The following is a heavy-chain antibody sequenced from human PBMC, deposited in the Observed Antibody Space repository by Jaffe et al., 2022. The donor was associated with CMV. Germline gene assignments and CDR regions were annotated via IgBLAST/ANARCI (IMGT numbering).Heavy chain of an antibody. CDR3: ATTYIACGGDCYPHGQFDY. D-gene: IGHD2-21*02. J-gene: IGHJ4*02. CDR1: GYTLTELS. CDR2: FDPEDGET. V-gene: IGHV1-24*01. Sequence: QVQLVQSGAEVKKPGASVKVSCKVSGYTLTELSMHWVRQAPGKGLEWMGGFDPEDGETIYAQKFQGRVTMTEDTSTDTAYMELSSLRSEDTAVYYCATTYIACGGDCYPHGQFDYWGQGTLVTVSS.